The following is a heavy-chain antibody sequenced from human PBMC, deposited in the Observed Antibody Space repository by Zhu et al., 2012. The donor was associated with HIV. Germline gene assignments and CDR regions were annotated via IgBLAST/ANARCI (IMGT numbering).Heavy chain of an antibody. J-gene: IGHJ4*02. D-gene: IGHD6-13*01. V-gene: IGHV4-39*01. CDR2: IYYSGST. Sequence: QVQLQESGPGLVKPSETLSLTCTVSGGSISSSSYYWGWIRQPPGKGLEWIGSIYYSGSTYYNPSLKSRVTISVDTSKNQFSLKLSSVTAADTAVYYCARHSFSSSWSLDYWAREPWSPSPQ. CDR1: GGSISSSSYY. CDR3: ARHSFSSSWSLDY.